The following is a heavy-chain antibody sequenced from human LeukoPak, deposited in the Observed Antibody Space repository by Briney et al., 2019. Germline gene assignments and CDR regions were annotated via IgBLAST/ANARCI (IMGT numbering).Heavy chain of an antibody. CDR1: GGSISSYY. J-gene: IGHJ3*02. V-gene: IGHV3-15*01. D-gene: IGHD5-18*01. CDR3: TTEYGGYSYGYVAFDI. CDR2: IKSKTDGGTT. Sequence: ETLSLTCTVSGGSISSYYWSWIRQPPGKGLEWVGRIKSKTDGGTTDYAAPVKGRFTISRDDSKNTLNLQMDSLKTEDTAVYYCTTEYGGYSYGYVAFDIWGSGTMVTVSS.